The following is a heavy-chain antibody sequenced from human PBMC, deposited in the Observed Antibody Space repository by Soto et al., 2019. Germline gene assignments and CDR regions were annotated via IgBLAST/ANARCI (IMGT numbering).Heavy chain of an antibody. CDR2: ISYDGSNK. J-gene: IGHJ4*02. V-gene: IGHV3-30-3*01. CDR1: GFTFSSYA. D-gene: IGHD1-26*01. Sequence: QVQLVESGGGVVQPGRSLRLSCAASGFTFSSYAMHWVRQAPGKGLEWVAVISYDGSNKYYADSVKGRFTISRDNSXXTLYLHMNRLGAEDTAVYYGARERWELLGGGYFAYWGQGTLVTVSS. CDR3: ARERWELLGGGYFAY.